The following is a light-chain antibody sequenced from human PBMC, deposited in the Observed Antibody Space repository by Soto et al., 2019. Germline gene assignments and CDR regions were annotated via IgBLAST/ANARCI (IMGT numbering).Light chain of an antibody. CDR3: QQYDSSSWT. J-gene: IGKJ1*01. CDR2: DAS. V-gene: IGKV3-20*01. Sequence: EIVLTQSPCTLSLSPGERATLSCRASQSVSSSYLACYQQKPGQAPRLLIYDASSRATGIPDRFSGSGSGTDFTLTISRLEPEDFAVYYCQQYDSSSWTFGQGTKVDIK. CDR1: QSVSSSY.